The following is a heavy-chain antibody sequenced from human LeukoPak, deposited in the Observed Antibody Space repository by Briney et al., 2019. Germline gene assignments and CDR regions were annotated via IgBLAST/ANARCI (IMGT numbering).Heavy chain of an antibody. CDR1: GGSISSTNYY. Sequence: PSETLSLTCTVSGGSISSTNYYWGWIRQPPGKGLEWIGSIYYSGSTYYNPSLKSRLTISLDTSKNQFSLRLSSMTAADTAFYYCARRYNWNDRWDWGREPWSPSPQ. D-gene: IGHD1-1*01. J-gene: IGHJ4*02. CDR3: ARRYNWNDRWD. CDR2: IYYSGST. V-gene: IGHV4-39*07.